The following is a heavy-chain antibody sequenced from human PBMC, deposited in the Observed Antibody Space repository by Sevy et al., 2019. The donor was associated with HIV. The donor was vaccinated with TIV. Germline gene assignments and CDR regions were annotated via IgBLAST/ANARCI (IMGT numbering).Heavy chain of an antibody. CDR2: ISDTGNT. CDR3: ARGRSNFRY. CDR1: GASMSSYY. J-gene: IGHJ4*02. Sequence: SETLSLTCTLSGASMSSYYWSWIRQPPGKGLECIGYISDTGNTNFNPSLKSRVTISLDTSKTQFSLRVSSVTAADTAVYYCARGRSNFRYWSQGTLVTVSS. V-gene: IGHV4-59*13. D-gene: IGHD1-1*01.